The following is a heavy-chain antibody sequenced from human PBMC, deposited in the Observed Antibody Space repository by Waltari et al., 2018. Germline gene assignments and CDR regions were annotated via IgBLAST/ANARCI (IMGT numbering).Heavy chain of an antibody. CDR2: INYDGSEK. CDR1: EFTFSTYW. CDR3: ATYRWLGY. Sequence: EVQPVESGGGLVQPGGSLRLSCADSEFTFSTYWMTWARQASGRGVEWVANINYDGSEKNYVDSVKGRFTISRDNTRNSLYLQMNNLRAEDTAVYYLATYRWLGYWGQGTLVTVSS. J-gene: IGHJ4*02. V-gene: IGHV3-7*03. D-gene: IGHD3-10*01.